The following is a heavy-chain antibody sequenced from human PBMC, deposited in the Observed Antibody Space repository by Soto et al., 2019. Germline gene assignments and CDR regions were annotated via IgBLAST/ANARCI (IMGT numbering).Heavy chain of an antibody. CDR3: ARERGTAMVYYYYYGMDV. Sequence: PSETLSLTCAVSGRSFSGYYWSWIRQPPGKGLEWIGEINHSGSTNYNPSLKSRVTISVDTSKNQFSLKLSSVTAADTAVYYCARERGTAMVYYYYYGMDVWGQGTTVTVSS. D-gene: IGHD5-18*01. CDR2: INHSGST. V-gene: IGHV4-34*01. CDR1: GRSFSGYY. J-gene: IGHJ6*02.